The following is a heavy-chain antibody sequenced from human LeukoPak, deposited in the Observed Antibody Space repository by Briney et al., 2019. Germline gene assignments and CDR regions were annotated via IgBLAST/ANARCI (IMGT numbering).Heavy chain of an antibody. D-gene: IGHD5-24*01. CDR1: GFTFSSYG. J-gene: IGHJ4*02. V-gene: IGHV3-30*18. CDR3: AKYGDGYPYFFDT. Sequence: GRSLRLSCAASGFTFSSYGMHWVRRAPGEGLEWGAVISYDGSNKYYADSVKGRFTISRDNSKSALYLQLNSPRAEDTAAYYCAKYGDGYPYFFDTWGPGAPVTASS. CDR2: ISYDGSNK.